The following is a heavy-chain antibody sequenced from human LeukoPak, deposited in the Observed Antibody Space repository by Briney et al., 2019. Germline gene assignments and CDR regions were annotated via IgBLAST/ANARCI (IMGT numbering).Heavy chain of an antibody. V-gene: IGHV1-18*01. J-gene: IGHJ6*03. CDR1: GYAFTSYG. CDR3: ARDNNLALNYYYYMDV. D-gene: IGHD1-1*01. CDR2: ISAYNGNT. Sequence: ASVKVSCKASGYAFTSYGISWVRQAPGQGLEWMGWISAYNGNTNYAQKLQGRVTMTTDTSTSTAYMELRSLRSDDTAVYYCARDNNLALNYYYYMDVWGEGTTVTVSS.